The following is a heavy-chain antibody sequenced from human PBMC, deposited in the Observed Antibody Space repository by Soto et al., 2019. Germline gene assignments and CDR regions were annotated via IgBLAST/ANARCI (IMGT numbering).Heavy chain of an antibody. CDR2: ISSSGGST. Sequence: GGSLRLSCAASGFTFSSYSMNWVRQAPGKGLEWVSSISSSGGSTYYAASVKGRFTISRDNSKNTMYLQMNSLRAEDTAVYYCAKDRTFDSSRYYSYWGQGTLVTSPQ. D-gene: IGHD3-22*01. CDR3: AKDRTFDSSRYYSY. J-gene: IGHJ4*02. V-gene: IGHV3-23*01. CDR1: GFTFSSYS.